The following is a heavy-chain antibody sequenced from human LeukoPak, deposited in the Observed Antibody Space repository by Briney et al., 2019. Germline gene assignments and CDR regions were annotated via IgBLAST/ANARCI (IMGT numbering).Heavy chain of an antibody. CDR1: GVTVWSSF. Sequence: GGSLRLSCATSGVTVWSSFRTWVRQTPGRGLEWVAIIHSNGTTHYVDSVKGRFTISRDNSKDTFCLQMHSLRVEDTAVYYCSRDRTGTYLDYWGQGALVTVSS. D-gene: IGHD1-14*01. CDR3: SRDRTGTYLDY. CDR2: IHSNGTT. J-gene: IGHJ4*02. V-gene: IGHV3-66*01.